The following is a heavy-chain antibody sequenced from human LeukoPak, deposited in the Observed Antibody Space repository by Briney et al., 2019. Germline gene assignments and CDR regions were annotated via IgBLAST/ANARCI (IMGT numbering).Heavy chain of an antibody. CDR2: ISSSSSYI. CDR3: ARDSYGSGSYYNDYYYYYMDV. J-gene: IGHJ6*03. Sequence: GGSLRLSCAASGFTFSSYSMNWVRQAPGKGLEWVSSISSSSSYIYYADSVNGRFTIYRDNAKNSLYLQMNSLRAEDTAVYYCARDSYGSGSYYNDYYYYYMDVWGKGTTVTVSS. D-gene: IGHD3-10*01. V-gene: IGHV3-21*01. CDR1: GFTFSSYS.